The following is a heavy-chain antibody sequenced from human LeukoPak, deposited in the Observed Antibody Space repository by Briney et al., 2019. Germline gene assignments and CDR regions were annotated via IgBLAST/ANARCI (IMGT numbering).Heavy chain of an antibody. D-gene: IGHD5-24*01. CDR1: GYTFTSYG. V-gene: IGHV1-18*01. Sequence: ASVKVSCKASGYTFTSYGITWVRQAPGQGLEWMGWISAYNGHTKYAQKVQGRVTMTTDTSTSTAYMELRSLRSDDAAVYYCARLGAARRDDYNPKSPFDYWGQGTVVTVSS. CDR2: ISAYNGHT. CDR3: ARLGAARRDDYNPKSPFDY. J-gene: IGHJ4*02.